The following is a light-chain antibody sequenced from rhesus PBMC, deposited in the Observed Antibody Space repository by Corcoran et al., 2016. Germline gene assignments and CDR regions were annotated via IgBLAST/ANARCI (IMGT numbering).Light chain of an antibody. Sequence: DLQMTQSPSSLSASVGDRVTITCRASQTIRSYLAWFHQKPGKVPKLLIYGASSLESGAPSRFSGSGSGTDFTLTISSLQPEDFATYYCQQHNSHPPTFGQGTKVEIK. CDR3: QQHNSHPPT. J-gene: IGKJ1*01. CDR2: GAS. V-gene: IGKV1-44*01. CDR1: QTIRSY.